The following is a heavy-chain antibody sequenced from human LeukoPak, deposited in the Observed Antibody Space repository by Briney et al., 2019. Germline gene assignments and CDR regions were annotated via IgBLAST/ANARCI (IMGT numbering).Heavy chain of an antibody. CDR3: AGGQGNFDY. J-gene: IGHJ4*02. CDR1: DYSITTGYF. D-gene: IGHD3-16*01. V-gene: IGHV4-38-2*02. CDR2: IYHSGKI. Sequence: SETLSLTCIVSDYSITTGYFWGWIRQPPGKGLEWVGSIYHSGKIYYNPSLKSRVTISVDTSKNQFSLKLSSVTAADTAVYYCAGGQGNFDYWGQGTLVTVSS.